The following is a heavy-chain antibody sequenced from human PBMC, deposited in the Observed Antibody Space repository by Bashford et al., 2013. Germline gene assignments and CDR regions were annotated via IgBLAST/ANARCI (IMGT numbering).Heavy chain of an antibody. V-gene: IGHV3-13*01. CDR2: IGTAGDT. CDR1: GFTFSSYD. D-gene: IGHD1-26*01. CDR3: ARDQAIVGADYGMDV. Sequence: GGPVRLSCAASGFTFSSYDMHWVRQATGKGLEWVSAIGTAGDTYYPGSVKGRFTISRENAKNSLYLQMNSLRAGDTAVYYCARDQAIVGADYGMDVWGQGTTVTVSS. J-gene: IGHJ6*02.